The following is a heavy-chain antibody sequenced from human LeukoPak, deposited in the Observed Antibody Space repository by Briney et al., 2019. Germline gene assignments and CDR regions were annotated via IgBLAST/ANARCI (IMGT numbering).Heavy chain of an antibody. V-gene: IGHV3-33*01. CDR1: GFTRSSYG. J-gene: IGHJ4*02. CDR2: IWYDGSNK. D-gene: IGHD2-2*02. Sequence: GGSLRLSCAASGFTRSSYGMHLVRQAPGKGLEWVAVIWYDGSNKYYADSVKGRFTISRDNSKNTLYLQMNSLRAEDTAVYYCARGPSRYCSSTSCYTIDYWGQGTLVTVSS. CDR3: ARGPSRYCSSTSCYTIDY.